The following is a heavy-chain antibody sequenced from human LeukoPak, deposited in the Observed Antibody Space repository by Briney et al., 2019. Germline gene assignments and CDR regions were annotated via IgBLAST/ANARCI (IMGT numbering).Heavy chain of an antibody. Sequence: ASVKVSCKASGYTFTSYAMHWVRQAPGQGLEWMGWISAYNGNTNYAQKLQGRVTMTTDTSTSTAYMELRSLRSDDTAVYYCARVGPEWLGYYYGMDVWGQGTTVTVSS. V-gene: IGHV1-18*01. CDR1: GYTFTSYA. D-gene: IGHD6-19*01. CDR2: ISAYNGNT. CDR3: ARVGPEWLGYYYGMDV. J-gene: IGHJ6*02.